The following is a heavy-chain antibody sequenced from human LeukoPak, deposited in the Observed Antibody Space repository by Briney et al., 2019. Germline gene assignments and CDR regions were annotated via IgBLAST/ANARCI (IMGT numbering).Heavy chain of an antibody. CDR2: ISGSGGST. J-gene: IGHJ6*04. D-gene: IGHD3-9*01. Sequence: GGSLRLSCAASGFTVSSNYMSWVRQAPGKGLEWVSAISGSGGSTYYADSVKGRFTISRDNSKNTLYLQMNSLRAEDTAVYYCAKDHYDILTGPRNYYGMDVWGKGTTVTVSS. V-gene: IGHV3-23*01. CDR1: GFTVSSNY. CDR3: AKDHYDILTGPRNYYGMDV.